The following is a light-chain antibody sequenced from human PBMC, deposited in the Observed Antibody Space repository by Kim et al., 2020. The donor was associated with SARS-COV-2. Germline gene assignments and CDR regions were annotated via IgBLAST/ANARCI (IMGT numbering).Light chain of an antibody. V-gene: IGLV3-21*01. CDR3: QVWDTSHDHAV. Sequence: SYELTQPPSVSVAPERTARISCGGNNIGSKTVHWYQQKPGQAPVVVIYYDSDRPSGIPERFSGSNSGNTATLTISRVEAGDEADYYCQVWDTSHDHAVFGGGTQLTVL. CDR2: YDS. J-gene: IGLJ3*02. CDR1: NIGSKT.